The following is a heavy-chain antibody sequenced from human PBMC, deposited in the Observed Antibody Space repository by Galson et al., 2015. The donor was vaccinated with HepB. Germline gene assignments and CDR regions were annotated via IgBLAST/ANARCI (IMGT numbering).Heavy chain of an antibody. CDR3: ARVYDFWSGQHYFDY. J-gene: IGHJ4*02. V-gene: IGHV3-21*01. CDR2: IESSSTYI. D-gene: IGHD3-3*01. CDR1: GFTFSTYT. Sequence: SLRLSCAASGFTFSTYTMSWVRQAPGKGLEWVSSIESSSTYIYYADSVKGRFTISRDNAKISLYLQMNSLRAEDTAVYYCARVYDFWSGQHYFDYWGQGTLVTVSS.